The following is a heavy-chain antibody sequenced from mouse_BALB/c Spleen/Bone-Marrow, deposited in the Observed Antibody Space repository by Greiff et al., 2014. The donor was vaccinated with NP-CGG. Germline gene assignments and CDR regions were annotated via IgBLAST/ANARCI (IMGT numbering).Heavy chain of an antibody. CDR1: GFNIKDTY. Sequence: EVKLQESGSELVEPGASVKLSCAASGFNIKDTYMHWVKQRPEQGLEWIGRIDPANGDTKYDPKFQGKATITADTSSNTAYLQLSSLTSEDTAVYYCTRPSFYYGSSYWYFDVWGAGTTVTVSS. J-gene: IGHJ1*01. V-gene: IGHV14-3*02. CDR2: IDPANGDT. D-gene: IGHD1-1*01. CDR3: TRPSFYYGSSYWYFDV.